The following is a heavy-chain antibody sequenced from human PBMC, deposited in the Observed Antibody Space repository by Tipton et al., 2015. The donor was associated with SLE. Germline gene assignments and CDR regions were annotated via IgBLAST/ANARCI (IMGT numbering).Heavy chain of an antibody. CDR3: ASVGFSVAGTSEDAFDI. CDR2: IYYSGST. V-gene: IGHV4-39*07. D-gene: IGHD6-19*01. CDR1: GGSISSSSYY. Sequence: TLSLTCTVSGGSISSSSYYWGWIRQPPGKGLEWIGSIYYSGSTYYNPSLKSRVTISVDTSKNQFSLKLSSVTAADTTVYYCASVGFSVAGTSEDAFDIWGQGTMVTVS. J-gene: IGHJ3*02.